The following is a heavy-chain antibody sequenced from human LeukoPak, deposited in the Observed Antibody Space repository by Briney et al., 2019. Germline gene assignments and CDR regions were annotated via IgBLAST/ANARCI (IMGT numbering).Heavy chain of an antibody. J-gene: IGHJ3*02. CDR3: AKSTNIVVVVALGDHAFDI. CDR2: INPNSGGT. CDR1: GYTFTGYY. Sequence: ASVKVSCKASGYTFTGYYMHWVRQAPGQGLEWMGWINPNSGGTNYAQKFQGRVTMTRDTSISTAYMELSRLGSDDTAVYYCAKSTNIVVVVALGDHAFDIWGQGTMVTVSS. V-gene: IGHV1-2*02. D-gene: IGHD2-15*01.